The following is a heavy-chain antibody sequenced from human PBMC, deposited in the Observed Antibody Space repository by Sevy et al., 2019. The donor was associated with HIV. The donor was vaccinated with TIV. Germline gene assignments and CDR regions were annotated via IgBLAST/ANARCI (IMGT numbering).Heavy chain of an antibody. Sequence: GGSLRLSCAASGFSFSSSSMNWLRQAPGKGLEWLAYITRDGKTKYYAVFVKGRFTISRDNAQNSLFLQLNSLGDDDTAVYYCAGDYSGSYYRFDLWGHGTLVTVSS. D-gene: IGHD1-26*01. CDR1: GFSFSSSS. J-gene: IGHJ4*01. CDR3: AGDYSGSYYRFDL. CDR2: ITRDGKTK. V-gene: IGHV3-48*02.